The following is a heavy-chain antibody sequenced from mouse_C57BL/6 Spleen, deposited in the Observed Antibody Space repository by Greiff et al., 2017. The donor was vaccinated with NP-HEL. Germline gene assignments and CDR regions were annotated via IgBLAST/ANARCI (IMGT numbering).Heavy chain of an antibody. D-gene: IGHD2-4*01. V-gene: IGHV5-12*01. CDR1: GFTFSDYY. Sequence: DVHLVESGGGLVQPGGSLKLSCAASGFTFSDYYMYWVRQTPEKRLEWVAYISNGGGSTYYPDTVKGRFTISRDNAKNTLYLQMSRLKSEDTAMYYCARHDYDYLDYWGQGTTLTVSS. J-gene: IGHJ2*01. CDR2: ISNGGGST. CDR3: ARHDYDYLDY.